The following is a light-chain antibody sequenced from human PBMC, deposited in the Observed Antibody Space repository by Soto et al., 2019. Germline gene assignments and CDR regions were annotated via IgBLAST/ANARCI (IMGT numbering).Light chain of an antibody. V-gene: IGKV2-28*01. CDR1: QSLLHKNGNNY. CDR3: MQALQTPRT. Sequence: DIVMTQCPLSLPVTPGEAASISCRSSQSLLHKNGNNYFNWYLQKPGQSPQLLIYMGFKRASGVPDRFSGSGSGTYFTLKISRVEAEDSGVYYCMQALQTPRTFGQGTKVEIK. CDR2: MGF. J-gene: IGKJ1*01.